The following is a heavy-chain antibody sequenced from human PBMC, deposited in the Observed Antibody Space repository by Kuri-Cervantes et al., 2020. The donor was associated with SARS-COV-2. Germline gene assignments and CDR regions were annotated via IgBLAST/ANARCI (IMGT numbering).Heavy chain of an antibody. Sequence: LCSTFAALGSTSSGHWRHWVPQAPGRGLVWVSRINPDGSYTNNADSVKGRFTPSRNNAKNMLFLQTISLAAEDTAVYYRARAPTVKKEGSYYYGMDVWGQGTTVTVSS. CDR2: INPDGSYT. CDR3: ARAPTVKKEGSYYYGMDV. J-gene: IGHJ6*02. CDR1: GSTSSGHW. V-gene: IGHV3-74*01. D-gene: IGHD3-10*01.